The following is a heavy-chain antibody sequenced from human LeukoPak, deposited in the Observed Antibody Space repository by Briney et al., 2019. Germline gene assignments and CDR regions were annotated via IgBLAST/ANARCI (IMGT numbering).Heavy chain of an antibody. D-gene: IGHD5-12*01. V-gene: IGHV1-18*01. J-gene: IGHJ4*02. Sequence: ASVKVSCKASGYTFTTYGFSWVRQAPGQGLEWLGWISAYNGNTNYAQKLQGRVTITTETSTSTAYMELRSVRSDGTAVYYCAREGGYGYVHYWGQGTLVTVSS. CDR3: AREGGYGYVHY. CDR2: ISAYNGNT. CDR1: GYTFTTYG.